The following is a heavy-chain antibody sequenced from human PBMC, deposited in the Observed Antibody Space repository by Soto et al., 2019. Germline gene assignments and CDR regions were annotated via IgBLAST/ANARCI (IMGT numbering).Heavy chain of an antibody. CDR1: GFTFSSYS. CDR3: ARDRRGYSYGYYFDY. CDR2: ISSSSSYI. V-gene: IGHV3-21*01. J-gene: IGHJ4*02. Sequence: GGSLRLSCAASGFTFSSYSMNWVRQAPGKGLEWVSSISSSSSYIYYADSVKGRFTISRDNAKNSLYLQMNSLRAEDTAVYYCARDRRGYSYGYYFDYWGQGTLVPVSS. D-gene: IGHD5-18*01.